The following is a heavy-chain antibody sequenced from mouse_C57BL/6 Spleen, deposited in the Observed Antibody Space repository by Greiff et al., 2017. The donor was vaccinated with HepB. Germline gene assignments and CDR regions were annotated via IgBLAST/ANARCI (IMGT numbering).Heavy chain of an antibody. CDR3: AREDGSSLGYFDY. D-gene: IGHD1-1*01. J-gene: IGHJ2*01. V-gene: IGHV1-53*01. Sequence: QVQLQQPGTELVKPGASVKLSRKASGYTFTSYWMHWVKQRPGQGLEWIGNINPSNGGTNYNEKFKSKATLTVDKSSSTAYMQLSSLTSEDSAVYYCAREDGSSLGYFDYWGQGTTLTVSS. CDR1: GYTFTSYW. CDR2: INPSNGGT.